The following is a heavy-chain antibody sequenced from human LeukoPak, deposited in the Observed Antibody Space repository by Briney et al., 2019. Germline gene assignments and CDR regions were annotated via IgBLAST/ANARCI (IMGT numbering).Heavy chain of an antibody. CDR2: ISAYNGNT. J-gene: IGHJ4*02. CDR3: AREGGDIVVVVAATYFDY. V-gene: IGHV1-18*04. D-gene: IGHD2-15*01. CDR1: GYTFTSYY. Sequence: ASVKVSCKASGYTFTSYYMHWVRQAPGQGLEWMGWISAYNGNTNYAQKLQGRVTMTTDTSTSTAYMELRSLRSDDTAVYYCAREGGDIVVVVAATYFDYWGQGTLVTVSS.